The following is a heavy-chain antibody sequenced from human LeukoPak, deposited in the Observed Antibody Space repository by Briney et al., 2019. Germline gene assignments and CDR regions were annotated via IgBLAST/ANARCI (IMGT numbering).Heavy chain of an antibody. CDR1: GFTFSSYA. D-gene: IGHD3-22*01. V-gene: IGHV3-23*01. Sequence: GGSLRLSCAASGFTFSSYAMSWVRQAPGEGLEGVSGISTSDASTSNADSVKGRFTISRDNPRNTLYMQMNSLRAEDTALYYCAIMHPYYDGSGYWVQWGQGTLVTVSS. J-gene: IGHJ4*02. CDR2: ISTSDAST. CDR3: AIMHPYYDGSGYWVQ.